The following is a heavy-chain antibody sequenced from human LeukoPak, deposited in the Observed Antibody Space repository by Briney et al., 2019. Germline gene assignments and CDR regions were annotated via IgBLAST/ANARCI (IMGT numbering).Heavy chain of an antibody. CDR2: IYGSGIT. J-gene: IGHJ6*03. D-gene: IGHD3-22*01. CDR3: ARLKFYDSTGYSPGYYMDV. CDR1: GGSIISNY. V-gene: IGHV4-4*07. Sequence: SETLSLTCTVSGGSIISNYWSWIRQSAGTGLEWIGRIYGSGITDYNPSLKSRVTMSLDTSRKQFSLRLTSVTAADTAVYYCARLKFYDSTGYSPGYYMDVWGKGATVSVFS.